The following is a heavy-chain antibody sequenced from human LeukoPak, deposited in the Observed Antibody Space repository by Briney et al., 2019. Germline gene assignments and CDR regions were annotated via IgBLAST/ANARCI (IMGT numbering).Heavy chain of an antibody. CDR2: ITTSGGTT. CDR1: GFSFSSYS. CDR3: AKNGDRGAYCSGGTCYPYYYHYMDV. Sequence: GGSLRLSCAASGFSFSSYSISWVRQAQGKGLEWVSTITTSGGTTYYADSVKGRFTVSRDNSKNTLYLQMNSLSAEDTAVYYCAKNGDRGAYCSGGTCYPYYYHYMDVWGKGTTVTISS. J-gene: IGHJ6*03. V-gene: IGHV3-23*01. D-gene: IGHD2-15*01.